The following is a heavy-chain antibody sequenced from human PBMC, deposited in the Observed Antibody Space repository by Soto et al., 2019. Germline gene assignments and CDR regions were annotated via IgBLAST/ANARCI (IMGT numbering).Heavy chain of an antibody. CDR3: ARVPRGVYYGMDV. J-gene: IGHJ6*02. V-gene: IGHV1-2*04. D-gene: IGHD3-10*01. CDR1: GYTFTDYY. Sequence: QVQLVQSGAEVKKPGASVKVSCKASGYTFTDYYMHWVRQAPGQRLEWMGWINPNSGTTNYAQKFQGWVTRTRDTSSTTVYMEVSRLRSDDTAVYYCARVPRGVYYGMDVWGQGTTVTVSS. CDR2: INPNSGTT.